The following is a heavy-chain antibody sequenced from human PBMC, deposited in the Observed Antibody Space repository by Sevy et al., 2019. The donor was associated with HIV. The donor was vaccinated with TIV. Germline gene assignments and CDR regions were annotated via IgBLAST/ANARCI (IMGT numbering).Heavy chain of an antibody. J-gene: IGHJ4*02. D-gene: IGHD2-15*01. V-gene: IGHV3-53*01. CDR3: ARGFIKWCYVDY. CDR2: INSGGST. CDR1: GFTVSSNY. Sequence: GGSLRLSCAASGFTVSSNYMSWVRQAPGKGLEWVSVINSGGSTYYADSVKGRFTISRYNSKNTLYLQMNSLRADDRAVYYCARGFIKWCYVDYWGQGTLVTVSS.